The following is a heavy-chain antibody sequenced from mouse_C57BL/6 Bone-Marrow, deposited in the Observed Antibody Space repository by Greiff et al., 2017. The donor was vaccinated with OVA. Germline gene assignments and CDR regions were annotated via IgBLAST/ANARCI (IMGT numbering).Heavy chain of an antibody. V-gene: IGHV5-15*01. CDR1: GFTFSDYG. Sequence: EVMLVESGGGLVQPGGSLKLSCAASGFTFSDYGMAWVRQAPRKGPEWVAFISNLAYSIYYADTVTGRFTISRENAKNTLYLEMSSLRSEDTAMYYCARHGGLRRYFDVWGTGTTVTVSS. CDR2: ISNLAYSI. D-gene: IGHD2-2*01. CDR3: ARHGGLRRYFDV. J-gene: IGHJ1*03.